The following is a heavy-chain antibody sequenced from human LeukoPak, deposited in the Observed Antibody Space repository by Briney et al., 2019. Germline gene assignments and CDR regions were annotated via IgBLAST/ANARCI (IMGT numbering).Heavy chain of an antibody. CDR2: INPNSGGT. CDR1: GYTFTSYA. D-gene: IGHD3-22*01. Sequence: GASVKVSCKASGYTFTSYAMHWVRQAPGQGLEWMGWINPNSGGTNYAQKFQGRVTMTRDTSISTAYMELSRLRSDDTAVYYCARSLEAYYYDSKGAFDIWGQGTMVTVSS. CDR3: ARSLEAYYYDSKGAFDI. V-gene: IGHV1-2*02. J-gene: IGHJ3*02.